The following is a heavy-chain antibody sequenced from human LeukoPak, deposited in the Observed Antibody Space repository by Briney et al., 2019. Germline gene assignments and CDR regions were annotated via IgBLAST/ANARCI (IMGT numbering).Heavy chain of an antibody. CDR2: IYSGGST. V-gene: IGHV3-53*01. J-gene: IGHJ4*02. Sequence: GGSLRLSCAASGFTVSSNYMSWVRQAPGKGLEWVSVIYSGGSTYYADSVKGRFTISRDNSKNTLYLQMNSLRAEDTALYYCAKARTVTTPPNYWGQGTLVTVSS. CDR1: GFTVSSNY. D-gene: IGHD4-17*01. CDR3: AKARTVTTPPNY.